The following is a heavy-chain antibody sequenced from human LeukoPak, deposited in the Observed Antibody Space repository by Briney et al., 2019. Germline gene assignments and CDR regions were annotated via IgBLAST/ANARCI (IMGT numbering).Heavy chain of an antibody. CDR1: GFTFSSYE. Sequence: PGGSLRLSCAASGFTFSSYEMNWVRQAPGKGLEWVSYISSSGSTIYYADSVKGRFTISRDNAKNSLYLQMNSLRAEDTAVYYCARVLYYYDRSFDYWGQGTLVTVSS. CDR3: ARVLYYYDRSFDY. V-gene: IGHV3-48*03. CDR2: ISSSGSTI. D-gene: IGHD3-22*01. J-gene: IGHJ4*02.